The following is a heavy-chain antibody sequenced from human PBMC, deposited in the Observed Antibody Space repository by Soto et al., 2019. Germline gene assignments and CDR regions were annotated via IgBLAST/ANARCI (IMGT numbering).Heavy chain of an antibody. J-gene: IGHJ4*02. CDR3: AKSGYCSGGSCHFDY. CDR2: ISYDGSNK. V-gene: IGHV3-30*18. D-gene: IGHD2-15*01. Sequence: GKGLEWVAVISYDGSNKYYADSVKGRFTISRDNSKNMLYLQMNSLRAEDTAVYYCAKSGYCSGGSCHFDYWGQGTLVTVS.